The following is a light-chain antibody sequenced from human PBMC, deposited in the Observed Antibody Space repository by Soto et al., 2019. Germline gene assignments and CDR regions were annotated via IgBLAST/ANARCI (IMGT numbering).Light chain of an antibody. Sequence: QSVLTQPPSASGTPGQRVTISCSGSSSDIGSQTVNWYQQLPGTAPKLLIYSSNQRPSGVPDRFSGSKSGTSASLAISGLQSADEADYYCAAWDDSLNGPNWVFGGGTKLTVL. CDR3: AAWDDSLNGPNWV. CDR1: SSDIGSQT. CDR2: SSN. V-gene: IGLV1-44*01. J-gene: IGLJ3*02.